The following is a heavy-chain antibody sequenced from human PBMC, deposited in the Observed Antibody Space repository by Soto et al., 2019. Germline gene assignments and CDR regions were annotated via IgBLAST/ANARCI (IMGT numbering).Heavy chain of an antibody. D-gene: IGHD2-21*02. CDR2: IYHSGST. Sequence: SETLSLTCAVSGGSIGSGGYSWSWIRQPPGKGLEWIGYIYHSGSTYYNPSLKSRVTISVDRSKNQFSLKLSSVTAADTAVYYCARERATAIDYWGQGTLVTVSS. CDR3: ARERATAIDY. CDR1: GGSIGSGGYS. V-gene: IGHV4-30-2*01. J-gene: IGHJ4*02.